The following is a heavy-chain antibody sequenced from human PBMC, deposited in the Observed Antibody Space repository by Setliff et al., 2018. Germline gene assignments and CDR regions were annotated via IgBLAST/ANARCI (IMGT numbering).Heavy chain of an antibody. Sequence: LRLSCAASGFTFSSYGMHWVRQAPGKGLEWVAFIRYDGSNKYYADSVKGRFTISRDNSKNTLYLQMNSLRAEDTAVYYCAKGGLYSSSSRSYFDYWGQGTLVTVSS. D-gene: IGHD6-6*01. V-gene: IGHV3-30*02. J-gene: IGHJ4*02. CDR3: AKGGLYSSSSRSYFDY. CDR2: IRYDGSNK. CDR1: GFTFSSYG.